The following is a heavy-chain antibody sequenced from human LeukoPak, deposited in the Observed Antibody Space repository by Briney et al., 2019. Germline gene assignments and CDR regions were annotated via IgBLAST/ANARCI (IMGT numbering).Heavy chain of an antibody. CDR3: ARQIAPAGTAGFDF. CDR2: IYSTGST. V-gene: IGHV4-4*07. CDR1: GGSISSYY. D-gene: IGHD6-13*01. Sequence: SETLSLTCTVSGGSISSYYWSWIRQPAGKGLEWIGRIYSTGSTNYNPSLKSRVTMSVDTSKNQFSLRLRSVTAADTAVYYCARQIAPAGTAGFDFRGQGALVTVSS. J-gene: IGHJ4*02.